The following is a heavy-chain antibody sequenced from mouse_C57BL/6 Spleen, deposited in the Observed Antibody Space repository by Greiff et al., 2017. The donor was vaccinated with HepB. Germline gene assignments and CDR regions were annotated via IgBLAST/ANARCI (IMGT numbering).Heavy chain of an antibody. CDR1: GYTFTSYW. CDR3: ASLYYGNRYFDV. V-gene: IGHV1-50*01. Sequence: QVQLQQSGAELVKPGASVKLSCKASGYTFTSYWMQWVKQRPGQGLEWIGEIDPSDSHTNYNQKFKGKATLTVDTSSSTAYMQLSSLTSEDSAVYYCASLYYGNRYFDVWGTGTTVTVSS. J-gene: IGHJ1*03. CDR2: IDPSDSHT. D-gene: IGHD2-1*01.